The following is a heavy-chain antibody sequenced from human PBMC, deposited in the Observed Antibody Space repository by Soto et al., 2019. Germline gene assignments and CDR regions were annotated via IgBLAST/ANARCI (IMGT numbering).Heavy chain of an antibody. J-gene: IGHJ3*01. V-gene: IGHV3-23*01. Sequence: PGGSLRLSCSASGFTFSNYAMSWARQSPGKGLEWVSGVSSTGTSPYYAGSVQGRFTISRDNSKNMFYLQMKSLRAEDTAIYYCAKARPSGGYYYVEAFDVWGQGTMVTVSS. CDR1: GFTFSNYA. CDR3: AKARPSGGYYYVEAFDV. CDR2: VSSTGTSP. D-gene: IGHD3-22*01.